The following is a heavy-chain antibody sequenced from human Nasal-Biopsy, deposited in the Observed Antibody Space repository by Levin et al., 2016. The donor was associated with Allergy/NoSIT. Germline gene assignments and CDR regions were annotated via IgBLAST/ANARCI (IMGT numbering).Heavy chain of an antibody. Sequence: GESLKISCAASGFTFDNSAMTWVRQAPGKGLEWVSSIGARDGRTYYADSVRGRFTVTRDNSRNTLFLQMNSLTADDTAVYFCARADCSAFNCYAAPFDIWGQGTLVTVSS. D-gene: IGHD2-15*01. CDR1: GFTFDNSA. J-gene: IGHJ3*02. CDR2: IGARDGRT. CDR3: ARADCSAFNCYAAPFDI. V-gene: IGHV3-23*01.